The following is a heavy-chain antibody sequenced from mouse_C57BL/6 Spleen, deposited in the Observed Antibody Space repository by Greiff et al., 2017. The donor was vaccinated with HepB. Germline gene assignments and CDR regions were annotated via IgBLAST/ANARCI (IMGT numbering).Heavy chain of an antibody. D-gene: IGHD1-1*01. V-gene: IGHV3-6*01. J-gene: IGHJ1*03. CDR3: ARGGYYGTDV. CDR2: ISYDGSN. CDR1: GYSITSGYY. Sequence: VQLKESGPGLVKPSQSLSLSCSVTGYSITSGYYWNWIRQFPGNKLEWMGYISYDGSNNYNPSLKNRISITRDTSKNQCFLKLNSVTTEDTATYDCARGGYYGTDVWGTGTTVTVSS.